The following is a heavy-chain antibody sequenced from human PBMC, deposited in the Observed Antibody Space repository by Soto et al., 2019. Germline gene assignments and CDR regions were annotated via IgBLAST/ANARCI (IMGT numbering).Heavy chain of an antibody. CDR3: ARVACSGGSCYSSEDYYYYYGMDV. Sequence: SETLSLTCAVYGGSFSGYYWSWIRQPPGKGLEWIGEINHSGSTNYNPPLKSRVTISVDTSKNQFSLKLSSVTAADTAVYYCARVACSGGSCYSSEDYYYYYGMDVWGQGTTVTVSS. J-gene: IGHJ6*02. D-gene: IGHD2-15*01. V-gene: IGHV4-34*01. CDR2: INHSGST. CDR1: GGSFSGYY.